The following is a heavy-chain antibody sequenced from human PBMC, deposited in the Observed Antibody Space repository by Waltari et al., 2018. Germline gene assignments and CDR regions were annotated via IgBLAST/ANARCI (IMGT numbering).Heavy chain of an antibody. J-gene: IGHJ4*02. V-gene: IGHV4-61*02. D-gene: IGHD1-26*01. CDR3: ARGASSIKNWRGELPDY. Sequence: QVQLQESGPGLVKPSQTLSLPCSVSGGSISSGSSYWCWIRQPAGKGLEWIGRIYTSGSTNYNPSLKSRVTRSVDTSKNQFSLKLSSVTAADTAVYYCARGASSIKNWRGELPDYWGQGTLVTVSS. CDR2: IYTSGST. CDR1: GGSISSGSSY.